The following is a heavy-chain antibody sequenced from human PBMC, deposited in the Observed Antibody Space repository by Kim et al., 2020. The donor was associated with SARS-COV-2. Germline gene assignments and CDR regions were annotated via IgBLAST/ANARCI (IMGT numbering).Heavy chain of an antibody. CDR1: GYTFTSYD. D-gene: IGHD3-10*01. Sequence: ASVKVSCKASGYTFTSYDINWVRQATGQGLEWMGWMNPNSGNTGYAQKFQGRVTMTRNTSISTAYMELSSLRSEDTAVYYCARVSWGTGKTLLWFGEFDYWGQGTLVTVSS. CDR2: MNPNSGNT. J-gene: IGHJ4*02. V-gene: IGHV1-8*01. CDR3: ARVSWGTGKTLLWFGEFDY.